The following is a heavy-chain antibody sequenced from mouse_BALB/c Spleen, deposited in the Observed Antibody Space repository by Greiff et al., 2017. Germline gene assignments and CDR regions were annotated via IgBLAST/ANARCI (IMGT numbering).Heavy chain of an antibody. Sequence: QVQLKESGPGLVAPSQSLSITCTVSGFSLTSYGVSWVRQPPGKGLEWLGVIWGDGSTNYHSALISRLSISKDNSKSQVFLKLNRLQTDDTATYYCAKGGGYGNYDAMDYWGQGTSVTVSS. D-gene: IGHD2-1*01. CDR2: IWGDGST. V-gene: IGHV2-3*01. CDR3: AKGGGYGNYDAMDY. CDR1: GFSLTSYG. J-gene: IGHJ4*01.